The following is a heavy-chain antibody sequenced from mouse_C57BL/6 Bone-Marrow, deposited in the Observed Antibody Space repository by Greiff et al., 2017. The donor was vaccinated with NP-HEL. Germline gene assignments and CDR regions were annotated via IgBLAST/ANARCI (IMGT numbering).Heavy chain of an antibody. CDR3: ARLLNLYYFDY. V-gene: IGHV5-6*01. J-gene: IGHJ2*01. CDR2: ISSGGSYT. CDR1: GFTFSSYG. Sequence: EVKLMESGGDLVKPGGSLKLSCAASGFTFSSYGMSWVRQTPDKRLEWVATISSGGSYTYYPDSVKGRFTISRDNAKNTLYLQMSSLKSEDTAMYYGARLLNLYYFDYWGQGTTLTVSS.